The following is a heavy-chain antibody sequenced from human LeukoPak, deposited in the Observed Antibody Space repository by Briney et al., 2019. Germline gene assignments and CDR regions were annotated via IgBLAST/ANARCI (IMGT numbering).Heavy chain of an antibody. CDR2: ISASGGST. CDR1: GFTFNSYT. D-gene: IGHD3-16*01. V-gene: IGHV3-23*01. J-gene: IGHJ4*02. Sequence: GGSLRLSCAASGFTFNSYTMSWVRQAPGKGLEWVSIISASGGSTYYADSVKGRFTISRDNSKNTLYLQMNSLRAEDTAVYYCATQGGNFDYWGQGTLVTVSS. CDR3: ATQGGNFDY.